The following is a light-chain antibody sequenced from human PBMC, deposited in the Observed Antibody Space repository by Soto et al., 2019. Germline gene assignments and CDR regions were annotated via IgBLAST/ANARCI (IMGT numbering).Light chain of an antibody. Sequence: VLTQSQGTLSLSPGERATLACRASQSVSNRYLAWYQQKPGQAPRLLIYGASSRATGVPDRISGSGSGTDFALTINRLEAEDFAVYYCQQYASSPWTFGQGTKVDIK. V-gene: IGKV3-20*01. CDR2: GAS. J-gene: IGKJ1*01. CDR1: QSVSNRY. CDR3: QQYASSPWT.